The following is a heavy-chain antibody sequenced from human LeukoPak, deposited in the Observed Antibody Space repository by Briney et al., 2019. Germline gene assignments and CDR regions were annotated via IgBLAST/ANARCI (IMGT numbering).Heavy chain of an antibody. D-gene: IGHD4-17*01. CDR3: AKDYGEYGFDP. J-gene: IGHJ5*02. CDR1: GFTISSYG. V-gene: IGHV3-30*02. CDR2: IRYDGSTK. Sequence: PGGSLRLSCAASGFTISSYGMHWVRQAPGKGLEWVAFIRYDGSTKYYAASVKGRFTISRDNSKNTFYLQMNSPRAEDTAWYYGAKDYGEYGFDPWGQGTLVTVSS.